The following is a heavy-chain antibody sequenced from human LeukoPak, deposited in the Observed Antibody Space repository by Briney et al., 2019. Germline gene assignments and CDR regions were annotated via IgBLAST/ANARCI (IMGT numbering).Heavy chain of an antibody. CDR2: FDPEDGET. Sequence: ASVKVSCKVSGYTLTELSMHWVRQAPGKGLEWMGGFDPEDGETIYAQKFQGRVTMTEDTSTDTAYMELSSLRSEGTAVYYCATHGPTVKPSGYWGQGTLVTVSS. CDR3: ATHGPTVKPSGY. V-gene: IGHV1-24*01. D-gene: IGHD4-17*01. CDR1: GYTLTELS. J-gene: IGHJ4*02.